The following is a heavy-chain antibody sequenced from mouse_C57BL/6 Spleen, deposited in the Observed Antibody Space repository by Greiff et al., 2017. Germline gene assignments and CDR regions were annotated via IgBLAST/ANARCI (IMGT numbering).Heavy chain of an antibody. CDR2: IDPENGDT. CDR3: TELGPYWYFDV. V-gene: IGHV14-4*01. Sequence: VQLQQSGAELVRPGASVKLSCTASGFNFKDDYMHWVKQRPEQGLEWIGGIDPENGDTEYAAKFQGKATITADTSSNTAYLQLSSLTSEDTAVYYCTELGPYWYFDVWGTGTTVTVSS. D-gene: IGHD4-1*01. J-gene: IGHJ1*03. CDR1: GFNFKDDY.